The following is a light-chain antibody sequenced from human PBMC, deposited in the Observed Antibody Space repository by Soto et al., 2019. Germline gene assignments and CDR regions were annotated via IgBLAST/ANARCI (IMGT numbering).Light chain of an antibody. V-gene: IGLV1-44*01. Sequence: QPVLTQSPSASGTPGQRVTISCSGSSSSIGSNAVNWYQQFPGTASRFLIYNNDQRPSGVPDRFSGSKSGTSASLAISGLHSEDEADYYCAAWDDSLNAFVFGTGTKLTVL. CDR2: NND. CDR3: AAWDDSLNAFV. J-gene: IGLJ1*01. CDR1: SSSIGSNA.